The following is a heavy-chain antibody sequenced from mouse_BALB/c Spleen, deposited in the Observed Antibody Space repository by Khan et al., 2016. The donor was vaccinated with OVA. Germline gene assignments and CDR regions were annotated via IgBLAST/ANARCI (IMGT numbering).Heavy chain of an antibody. D-gene: IGHD1-1*01. CDR2: IYPGRGSN. J-gene: IGHJ2*01. CDR1: GYTFTDHI. Sequence: QGQLQQSGPVLVKPGASVKMSCKASGYTFTDHIINWVRQRTGQSLEWIVQIYPGRGSNYYNEKFKGKATLTADKSSNTAYMQHGSLKYEYSAVYFGARSGYGSMGYWGQGTTLTVSS. V-gene: IGHV1-77*01. CDR3: ARSGYGSMGY.